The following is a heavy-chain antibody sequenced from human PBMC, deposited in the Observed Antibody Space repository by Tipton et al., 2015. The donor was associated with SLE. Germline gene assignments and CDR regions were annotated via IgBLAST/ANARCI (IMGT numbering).Heavy chain of an antibody. CDR3: ARESYGGATTFDY. J-gene: IGHJ4*02. D-gene: IGHD1-26*01. CDR2: INYSGST. CDR1: GGSFSGYH. V-gene: IGHV4-34*01. Sequence: TLSLTCTIYGGSFSGYHWSWIRQPPGKGLEWIGEINYSGSTNYNPSLKSRVTISIGTSKNQFSLKLNSVTAADTAVYYCARESYGGATTFDYWGQGTLATVSS.